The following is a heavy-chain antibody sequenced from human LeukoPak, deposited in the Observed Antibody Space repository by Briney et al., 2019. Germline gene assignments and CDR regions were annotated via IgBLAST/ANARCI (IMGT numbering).Heavy chain of an antibody. CDR1: GYTFSSYG. V-gene: IGHV1-18*01. CDR3: ARALYHTFDY. CDR2: ISADNGNT. Sequence: ASVKVSCKASGYTFSSYGISWVRQAPGQGLEWMGWISADNGNTNYVQKFQGRVTMTTDTSTSTAYMQLRSLRSDDTAVYYCARALYHTFDYWGQGTLVTVSS. J-gene: IGHJ4*02. D-gene: IGHD2-2*01.